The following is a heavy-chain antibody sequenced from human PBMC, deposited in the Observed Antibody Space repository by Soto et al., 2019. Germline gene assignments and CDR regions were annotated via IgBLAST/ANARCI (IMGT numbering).Heavy chain of an antibody. CDR2: ISSSGSGSTV. CDR3: AREGSYYFDC. D-gene: IGHD3-16*02. Sequence: EVQVVESGGGLVQPGGSLRLSCTASGFTFSTYEFIWVRQAPGRGLEWVSYISSSGSGSTVYYADSVRCRFTISRDNAKNSLYLHMNSLRAEDTAVYYWAREGSYYFDCWGQGTLVTVSS. CDR1: GFTFSTYE. V-gene: IGHV3-48*03. J-gene: IGHJ4*02.